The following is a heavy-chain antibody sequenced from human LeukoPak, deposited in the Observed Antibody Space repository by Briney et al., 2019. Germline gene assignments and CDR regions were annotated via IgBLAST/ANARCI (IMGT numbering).Heavy chain of an antibody. Sequence: SETLSLTCALYGESFTGYYGSWIRQSPGKGLEWIGFFYFNGNSYYNVSLDSRVSISVDTSKNQFSLKLSSVTAADTAVYYCARESGYDLDYWGQGTLVTVSS. CDR2: FYFNGNS. D-gene: IGHD5-12*01. V-gene: IGHV4-34*01. J-gene: IGHJ4*02. CDR3: ARESGYDLDY. CDR1: GESFTGYY.